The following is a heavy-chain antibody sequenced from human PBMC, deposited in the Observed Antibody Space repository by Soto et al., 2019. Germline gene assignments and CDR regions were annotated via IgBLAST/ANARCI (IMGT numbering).Heavy chain of an antibody. J-gene: IGHJ4*02. D-gene: IGHD3-10*01. CDR1: GFTVSNNY. CDR2: IYSGGYT. V-gene: IGHV3-53*01. Sequence: EVQLVESGGGLIQPGGSLRLSCAVSGFTVSNNYMSWVRQAPGKGLEGVSVIYSGGYTAYGDSVKGRFTISRDNSKNTLYLQRKSLGAGGTAVFWWGPARGGGGYWGQGTLVTVSS. CDR3: GPARGGGGY.